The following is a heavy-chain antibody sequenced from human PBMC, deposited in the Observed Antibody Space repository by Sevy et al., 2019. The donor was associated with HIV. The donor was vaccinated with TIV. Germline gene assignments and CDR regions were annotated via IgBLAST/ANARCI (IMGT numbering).Heavy chain of an antibody. J-gene: IGHJ4*02. D-gene: IGHD4-17*01. CDR3: ARDRRRYGDYVGGEDY. Sequence: GGSLRLSCAASGFTFSNYGMHWVRQAPGKGLEWVAVMWYDGSNEYYADSVKGRFTISRDNSKNTVYLQMNSLRAEDTAVYYCARDRRRYGDYVGGEDYWGQGTLVTVSS. V-gene: IGHV3-33*01. CDR2: MWYDGSNE. CDR1: GFTFSNYG.